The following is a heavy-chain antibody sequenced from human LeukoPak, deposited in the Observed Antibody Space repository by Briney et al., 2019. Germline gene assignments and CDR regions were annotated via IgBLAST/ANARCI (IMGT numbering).Heavy chain of an antibody. CDR1: GFTFSSYW. J-gene: IGHJ4*02. CDR3: ARGTSIVGATFDY. Sequence: GGSLRLSCAASGFTFSSYWMHWVRQAPGRGLVWVSRINSDGSSTSYADSVKGRFTISRDNAKNTLYLQMNSLRAEDTAVYYCARGTSIVGATFDYWGQGTLVTVSS. V-gene: IGHV3-74*01. D-gene: IGHD1-26*01. CDR2: INSDGSST.